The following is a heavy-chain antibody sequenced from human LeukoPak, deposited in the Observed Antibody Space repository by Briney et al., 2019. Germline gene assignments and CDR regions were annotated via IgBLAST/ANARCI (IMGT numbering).Heavy chain of an antibody. Sequence: GSLRLSCAASGFTFSSYEMNWVRQAPGKGLEWVSYISSSGSTIYYADSVKGRFTISRDNSKNTLYLQMNSLRAEDTAVYYCAKDRVYYYDSSGYVLDAFDIWGQGTMVTVSS. CDR3: AKDRVYYYDSSGYVLDAFDI. V-gene: IGHV3-48*03. CDR2: ISSSGSTI. J-gene: IGHJ3*02. D-gene: IGHD3-22*01. CDR1: GFTFSSYE.